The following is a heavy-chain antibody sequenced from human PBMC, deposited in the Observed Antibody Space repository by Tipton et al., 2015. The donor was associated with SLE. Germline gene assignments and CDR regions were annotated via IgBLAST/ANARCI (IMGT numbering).Heavy chain of an antibody. Sequence: SLRLSCAASGFTFNSYWMSWVRQVPGKGRGWVSRIKGDGSSTSYVDSVKGRFTISRDNAKNTLYLNMNSLRAEDTAVYFCAREDCSTASCYGPDAFDVWGQGTMVTVSS. CDR3: AREDCSTASCYGPDAFDV. CDR2: IKGDGSST. V-gene: IGHV3-74*01. CDR1: GFTFNSYW. J-gene: IGHJ3*01. D-gene: IGHD2-2*01.